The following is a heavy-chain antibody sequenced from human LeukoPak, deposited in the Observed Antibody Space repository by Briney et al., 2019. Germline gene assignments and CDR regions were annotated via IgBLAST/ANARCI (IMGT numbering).Heavy chain of an antibody. Sequence: ASVKVSCKASGYTFTAYYMHWVRQAPGQGLEWMGWINPNSGGTNYAQKFQGRVTMTRDTSISTAYMELSRLRSDDTAVYYCARVGSIAARPGRYYFDYWGQGTLVTVSS. CDR1: GYTFTAYY. J-gene: IGHJ4*02. CDR3: ARVGSIAARPGRYYFDY. CDR2: INPNSGGT. V-gene: IGHV1-2*02. D-gene: IGHD6-6*01.